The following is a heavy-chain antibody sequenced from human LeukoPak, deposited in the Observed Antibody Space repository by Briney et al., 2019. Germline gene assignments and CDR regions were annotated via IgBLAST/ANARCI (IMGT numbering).Heavy chain of an antibody. Sequence: PSETLSLTCAVYGGSLSHYYWSWIRQPPGKGLEWIGAINHSGSTNYNPSLTIRVTISVDTSKNQFSRELTSVTAADTAVYYCARGPASGSNFAWFDPWGQGTLVTVSS. CDR1: GGSLSHYY. J-gene: IGHJ5*02. CDR2: INHSGST. D-gene: IGHD3-10*01. V-gene: IGHV4-34*01. CDR3: ARGPASGSNFAWFDP.